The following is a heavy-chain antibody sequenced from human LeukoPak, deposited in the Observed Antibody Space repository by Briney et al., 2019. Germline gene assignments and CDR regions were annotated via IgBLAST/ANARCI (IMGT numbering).Heavy chain of an antibody. D-gene: IGHD1-1*01. CDR1: GFTFSSYA. CDR2: ISYDGSNK. Sequence: PGGSLSLSCAASGFTFSSYAMHWVRQAPGKGLEWVAVISYDGSNKYYADSVKGRFTISRDNSKNTLYLQMNSLRAEDTAVYYCAAARYGWYFDLWGRGTLVTVSS. CDR3: AAARYGWYFDL. V-gene: IGHV3-30-3*01. J-gene: IGHJ2*01.